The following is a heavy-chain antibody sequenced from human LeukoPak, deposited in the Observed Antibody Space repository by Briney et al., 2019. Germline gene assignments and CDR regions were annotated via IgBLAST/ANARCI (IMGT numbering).Heavy chain of an antibody. V-gene: IGHV1-2*02. CDR2: INPNSGGT. J-gene: IGHJ6*03. CDR1: GYTFTGYY. D-gene: IGHD5-18*01. CDR3: ASNSQIWLRSYYMDV. Sequence: ASVKVSCKASGYTFTGYYMHWVRQAPVQGLEWMGWINPNSGGTNYAQKFQGRVTMTRDTSISTAYMELSRLRSDDTAVYYCASNSQIWLRSYYMDVWGKGTTVTVSS.